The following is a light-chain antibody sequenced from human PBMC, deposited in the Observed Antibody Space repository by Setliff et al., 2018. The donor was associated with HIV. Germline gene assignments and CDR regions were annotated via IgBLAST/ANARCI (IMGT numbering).Light chain of an antibody. CDR1: SSDVGGYNY. V-gene: IGLV2-14*01. Sequence: QSALTQPAYVSGSPGQSITISCTGTSSDVGGYNYVSWYQQHPGKATKLIIYEVRNRPSGVSNRFSGSKSGNTASLTISGLQAEDEGDYYCSSYAITNTLPFGTGTKVTVL. CDR3: SSYAITNTLP. CDR2: EVR. J-gene: IGLJ1*01.